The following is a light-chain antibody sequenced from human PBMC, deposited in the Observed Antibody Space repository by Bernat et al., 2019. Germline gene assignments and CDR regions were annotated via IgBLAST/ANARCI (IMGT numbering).Light chain of an antibody. CDR1: SSDVGAYDR. CDR3: CSFAGSSTLGV. V-gene: IGLV2-11*01. CDR2: DVT. J-gene: IGLJ3*02. Sequence: QSALTQPRSVSGSPGQSVTISCTGTSSDVGAYDRVSWYQQHPGKAPKLVIYDVTKRPSGVPDRFSGSQSGSTASLTISGRQAEDEADYHCCSFAGSSTLGVFGGGTKLTVL.